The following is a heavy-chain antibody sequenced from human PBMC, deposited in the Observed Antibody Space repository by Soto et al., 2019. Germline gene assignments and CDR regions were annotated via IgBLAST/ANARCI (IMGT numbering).Heavy chain of an antibody. CDR1: VGILSTRS. D-gene: IGHD3-10*01. CDR3: ARDRDDYGSGNYYNRIDF. V-gene: IGHV1-69*13. CDR2: IIPLFGTP. Sequence: SVKPSCKDSVGILSTRSSSWLRQEKKQGLEWMGGIIPLFGTPNYAQRFQGRVTITADESTSTAYMELSRLRSEDTAVYYCARDRDDYGSGNYYNRIDFWGQGTLVTVSS. J-gene: IGHJ4*02.